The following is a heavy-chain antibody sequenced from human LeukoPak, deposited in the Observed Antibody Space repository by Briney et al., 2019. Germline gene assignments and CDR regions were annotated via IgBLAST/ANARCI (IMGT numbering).Heavy chain of an antibody. CDR1: GGSISSSNW. CDR3: ARGEVVVAANNWFDP. Sequence: SETLSLTCAVSGGSISSSNWWSWVRQPPGKGLEWIGEIYHSGSTNYNPSPKSRVTISVDKSKNQFSLKLSSVTAADTAVYYCARGEVVVAANNWFDPWGQGTLVTVSS. V-gene: IGHV4-4*02. J-gene: IGHJ5*02. CDR2: IYHSGST. D-gene: IGHD2-15*01.